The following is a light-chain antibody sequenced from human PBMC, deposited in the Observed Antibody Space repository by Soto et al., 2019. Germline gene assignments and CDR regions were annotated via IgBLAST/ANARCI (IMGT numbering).Light chain of an antibody. Sequence: EIILTQSPATLSLSPGERATLSCRASQSVSSYLAWYQQKPGQAPRLLIYDASNRATGIPARFSGSGSGTEFTLSISSLQSEDSAVYFCQQRARWVTFGQGTRLEIK. CDR1: QSVSSY. J-gene: IGKJ5*01. V-gene: IGKV3-11*01. CDR2: DAS. CDR3: QQRARWVT.